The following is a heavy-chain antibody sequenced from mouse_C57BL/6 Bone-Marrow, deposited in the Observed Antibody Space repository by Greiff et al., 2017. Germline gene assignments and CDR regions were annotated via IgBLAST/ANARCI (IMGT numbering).Heavy chain of an antibody. Sequence: QVQLLQSGAELVKPGASVKLSCKASGYTFTSYWMHWVKQRPGQGLEWIGYINPSSGYTKYNQKFKDKATLTADKSSRTASMQLSSLTYADSAVNYCATGGGFAWFAYWGQGTLVTVSA. J-gene: IGHJ3*01. CDR1: GYTFTSYW. CDR2: INPSSGYT. CDR3: ATGGGFAWFAY. V-gene: IGHV1-7*01.